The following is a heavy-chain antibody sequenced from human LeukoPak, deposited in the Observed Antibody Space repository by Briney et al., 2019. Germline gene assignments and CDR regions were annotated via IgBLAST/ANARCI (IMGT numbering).Heavy chain of an antibody. CDR2: IYYSGST. Sequence: SETLSLTCTVSGGSISNYYWSWIRQPPGKGLEWIGYIYYSGSTNYNPSLKSRVTISVDTSKNQFSLKLSSVTAADTAVYYCARLDDSSGYYFDYWGQGTLVTVSS. D-gene: IGHD3-22*01. CDR3: ARLDDSSGYYFDY. CDR1: GGSISNYY. V-gene: IGHV4-59*08. J-gene: IGHJ4*02.